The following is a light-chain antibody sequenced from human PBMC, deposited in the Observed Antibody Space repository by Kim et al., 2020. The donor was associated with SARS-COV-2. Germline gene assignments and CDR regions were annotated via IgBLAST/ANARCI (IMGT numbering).Light chain of an antibody. CDR2: GAS. CDR1: QSVTSS. V-gene: IGKV3-20*01. Sequence: LSQGESATLACRASQSVTSSLAWYQQKPGQAPRLLSHGASSRATGIPDRFSGSGSGTDFTLTISRLEPEDFAVYYCQQYGNSPSTFGQGTRLEIK. J-gene: IGKJ5*01. CDR3: QQYGNSPST.